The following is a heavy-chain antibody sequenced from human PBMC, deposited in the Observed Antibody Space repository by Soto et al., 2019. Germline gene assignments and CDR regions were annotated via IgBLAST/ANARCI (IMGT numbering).Heavy chain of an antibody. CDR3: AKGGQYSSSSGGMKYYDILTGYKTDAFDI. Sequence: GGSLRLSCAASGFTFDDYAMHWVRQAPGKGLEWVSGISWNSGSIGYADSVKGRFTISRDNAKNSLYLQMNSLRAEETALYYCAKGGQYSSSSGGMKYYDILTGYKTDAFDIWGQGTMVTVSS. CDR1: GFTFDDYA. J-gene: IGHJ3*02. D-gene: IGHD3-9*01. V-gene: IGHV3-9*01. CDR2: ISWNSGSI.